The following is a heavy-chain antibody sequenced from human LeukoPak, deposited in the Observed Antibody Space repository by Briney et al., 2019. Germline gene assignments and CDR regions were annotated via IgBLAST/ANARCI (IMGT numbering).Heavy chain of an antibody. CDR3: TRGGFDHNMDV. V-gene: IGHV3-74*01. J-gene: IGHJ6*03. CDR2: IDNDGTDT. CDR1: GFSLSRYW. Sequence: GVSLRLSCAASGFSLSRYWMHWVRQAPGTGQVWVSYIDNDGTDTNYADSVRGRFTVSRDNAKNTLYLQMNGLRAEDTAVYYCTRGGFDHNMDVWGKGTTVT. D-gene: IGHD3-9*01.